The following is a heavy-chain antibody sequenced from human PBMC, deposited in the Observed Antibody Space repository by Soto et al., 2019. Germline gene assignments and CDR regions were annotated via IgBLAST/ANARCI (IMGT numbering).Heavy chain of an antibody. CDR2: VSPSGNT. CDR1: GDSISGGYY. Sequence: QVQLQESGPGLVKPSQTLSLTCTVSGDSISGGYYWSWIRQHQGKGLEWIGYVSPSGNTYYNPSLNSRVSISIDTSKNHFSLEVSSVTAADTAVYYCARDRGSYGMDVWGHGTTVTVSS. CDR3: ARDRGSYGMDV. V-gene: IGHV4-31*03. J-gene: IGHJ6*02.